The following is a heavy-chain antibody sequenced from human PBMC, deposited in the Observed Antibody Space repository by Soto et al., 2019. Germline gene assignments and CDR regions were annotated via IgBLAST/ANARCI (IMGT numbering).Heavy chain of an antibody. CDR1: GGSFSGYY. V-gene: IGHV4-34*01. Sequence: QVQLQQWGAGLLKPSETLSLTCAVYGGSFSGYYWSWIRQPPGKGLEWIGEINHSGSTNYNPSLKSRVTISVDTSKNQFSLKLSSVTAAVTAVYYCASNGIVGAGHRYYSYYGMDVWCQGTTVTVSS. CDR3: ASNGIVGAGHRYYSYYGMDV. CDR2: INHSGST. D-gene: IGHD1-26*01. J-gene: IGHJ6*02.